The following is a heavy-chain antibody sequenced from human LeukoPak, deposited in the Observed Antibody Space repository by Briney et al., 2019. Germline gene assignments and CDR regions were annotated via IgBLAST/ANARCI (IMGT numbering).Heavy chain of an antibody. D-gene: IGHD1-14*01. Sequence: SETLSLTCTVSGGSISSGTYYWSWIRQPAGKGLEWIGRIYTSGSTNYNPSLKSRVTISVDTSKNQFSLKLSSVTAADTAVYYCARVNRHDAFDIWGQGTMVTVSS. CDR2: IYTSGST. CDR1: GGSISSGTYY. CDR3: ARVNRHDAFDI. V-gene: IGHV4-61*02. J-gene: IGHJ3*02.